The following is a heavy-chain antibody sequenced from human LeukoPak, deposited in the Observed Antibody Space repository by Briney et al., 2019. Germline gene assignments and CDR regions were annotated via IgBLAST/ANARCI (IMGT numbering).Heavy chain of an antibody. CDR3: ARGQWELRAFDY. D-gene: IGHD1-26*01. Sequence: SVKVSCKASGGTFSSYTISWVRQAPGRGLEWMGGIIPIFGAANYAQKFQGRVTITTDESKSTAYMELSSLRSEDTAVYYCARGQWELRAFDYWGQGTLVTVSS. V-gene: IGHV1-69*05. J-gene: IGHJ4*02. CDR2: IIPIFGAA. CDR1: GGTFSSYT.